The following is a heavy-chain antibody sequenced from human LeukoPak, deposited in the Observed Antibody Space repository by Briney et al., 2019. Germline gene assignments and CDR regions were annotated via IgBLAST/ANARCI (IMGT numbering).Heavy chain of an antibody. CDR2: ISSNGGST. V-gene: IGHV3-64*01. D-gene: IGHD3-22*01. CDR3: ARASDSSGYYLNYFDY. CDR1: GFTFSSYA. J-gene: IGHJ4*02. Sequence: PGGSLRLSCAASGFTFSSYAMHWVRQAPGKGLEYVSAISSNGGSTYYANSEKGRFTISRDNSKNTLYLQMGSLRAEDMAVYYCARASDSSGYYLNYFDYWGQGTLVTVSS.